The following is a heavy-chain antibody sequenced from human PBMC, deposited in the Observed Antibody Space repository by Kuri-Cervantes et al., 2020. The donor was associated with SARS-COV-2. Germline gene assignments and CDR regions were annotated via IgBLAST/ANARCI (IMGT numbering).Heavy chain of an antibody. V-gene: IGHV3-73*01. CDR1: GFVFSDSA. CDR2: IRSKANNFAT. D-gene: IGHD1-26*01. Sequence: GESLKISCVASGFVFSDSAIHWVRQASGKGLEWVGRIRSKANNFATAYAAPVKGRFTISRDDSKNTTYLQMNSLKAEDTAVYYCTTLLNWFDPWGQGILVTGSS. CDR3: TTLLNWFDP. J-gene: IGHJ5*02.